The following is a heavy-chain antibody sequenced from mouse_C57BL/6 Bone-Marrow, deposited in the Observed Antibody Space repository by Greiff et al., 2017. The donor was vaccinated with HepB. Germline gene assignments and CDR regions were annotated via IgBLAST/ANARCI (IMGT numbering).Heavy chain of an antibody. CDR1: GFTFSDAW. Sequence: EVKLEESGGGLVQPGGSMKLSCAASGFTFSDAWMDWVRQTPEKGLEWVAEIRNKANNHATYYDESVKGRFTISRDDSKSSVYLQMNSLRAKDTGIYSCTGDTTVVRYFDVWGTGTTVTVAS. J-gene: IGHJ1*03. CDR2: IRNKANNHAT. CDR3: TGDTTVVRYFDV. V-gene: IGHV6-6*01. D-gene: IGHD1-1*01.